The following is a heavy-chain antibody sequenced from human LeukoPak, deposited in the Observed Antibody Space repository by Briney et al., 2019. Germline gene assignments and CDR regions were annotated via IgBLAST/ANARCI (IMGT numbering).Heavy chain of an antibody. V-gene: IGHV1-2*02. J-gene: IGHJ4*02. CDR1: GYTLTGYY. Sequence: GASVKVFCKASGYTLTGYYLHWVRQAPGQGLEWMGWINPNTGATHSAQKFQGRITMTRDTSISTAYMDLSRLRSDDTAVYYCARDRVGSGWPRPYYFEVWGQGTLVTVSS. CDR2: INPNTGAT. D-gene: IGHD6-19*01. CDR3: ARDRVGSGWPRPYYFEV.